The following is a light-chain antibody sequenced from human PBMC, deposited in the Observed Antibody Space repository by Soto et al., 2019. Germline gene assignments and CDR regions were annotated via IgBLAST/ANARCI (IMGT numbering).Light chain of an antibody. V-gene: IGKV3-11*01. CDR2: DAY. CDR1: QSFRGL. Sequence: EVVLVQCPVSLSLSPGERATLSCSASQSFRGLLAWYQQKPGQAPRLLIYDAYNRATGIPTRFSGSGSGTDFTLTISSLEPEDDAVYYCQQRPMWPITFGQGTKLEIK. J-gene: IGKJ5*01. CDR3: QQRPMWPIT.